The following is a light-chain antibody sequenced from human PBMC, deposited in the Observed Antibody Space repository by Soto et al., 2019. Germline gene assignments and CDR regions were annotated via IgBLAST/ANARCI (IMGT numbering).Light chain of an antibody. J-gene: IGKJ1*01. CDR1: HTISSSY. CDR2: GIS. CDR3: QQHVTSSPRT. Sequence: IGCTQSPGTLSLSPVERATLSFRASHTISSSYLAWYQQKPGQAHRLLMYGISRRATGIPDRFSGSGSGTDFTLTITRLEPEDFAVYYCQQHVTSSPRTFGQGTKVDIK. V-gene: IGKV3-20*01.